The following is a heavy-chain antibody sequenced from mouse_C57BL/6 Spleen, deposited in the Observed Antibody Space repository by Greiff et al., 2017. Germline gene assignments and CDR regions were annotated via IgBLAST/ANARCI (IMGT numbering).Heavy chain of an antibody. CDR2: IDPSDSYT. V-gene: IGHV1-59*01. Sequence: QVHVKQPGAELVRPGTSVKLSCKASGYTFTSYWMHWVKQRPGQGLEWIGVIDPSDSYTNYNQKFKGKATLTVDTSSSTAYMQLSSLTSEDSAVYYCARSDYDGYFDVWGTGTTVTVSS. CDR1: GYTFTSYW. J-gene: IGHJ1*03. D-gene: IGHD2-4*01. CDR3: ARSDYDGYFDV.